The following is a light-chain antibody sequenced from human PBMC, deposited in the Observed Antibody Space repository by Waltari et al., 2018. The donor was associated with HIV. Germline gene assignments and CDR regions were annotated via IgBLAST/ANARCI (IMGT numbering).Light chain of an antibody. Sequence: EIALTQSPVTLPVTPGEAAPIACGTIQSLLHGNGNNYLDWSLQRPGQPPPLLLYLGSNRASGVPDKFSGSGSGTNFTLKISKVEADDVGIYYCMQALQTPRTFGGGTKVEIK. J-gene: IGKJ4*01. CDR3: MQALQTPRT. CDR2: LGS. V-gene: IGKV2-28*01. CDR1: QSLLHGNGNNY.